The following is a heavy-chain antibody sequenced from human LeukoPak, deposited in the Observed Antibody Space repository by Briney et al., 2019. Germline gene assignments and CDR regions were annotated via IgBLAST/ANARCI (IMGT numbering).Heavy chain of an antibody. Sequence: GGSLRLSCAASGFTFSSYGMHWVRQAPGKGLEWVAFIRYDGSNKYYADSVKGRFTISRDNSKNTLYLQMNSLRAEDTAVYYCAKDRGVVVISYYFDYWGQGTLVTVSS. D-gene: IGHD3-22*01. CDR3: AKDRGVVVISYYFDY. V-gene: IGHV3-30*02. CDR1: GFTFSSYG. J-gene: IGHJ4*02. CDR2: IRYDGSNK.